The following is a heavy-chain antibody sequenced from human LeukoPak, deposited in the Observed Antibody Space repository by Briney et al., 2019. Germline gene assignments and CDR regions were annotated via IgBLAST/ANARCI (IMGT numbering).Heavy chain of an antibody. J-gene: IGHJ6*03. CDR2: ISYDGGKK. CDR1: GFTFSSYG. Sequence: GGSLRLSCAASGFTFSSYGMHWVRQAPGKGLEWVAFISYDGGKKDYADSVKGRFTISRDNSRNTLYLQMNSLRAEDTAVYYCARDKYFGVMDVWGKGTTVTISS. V-gene: IGHV3-30*03. CDR3: ARDKYFGVMDV. D-gene: IGHD3-10*01.